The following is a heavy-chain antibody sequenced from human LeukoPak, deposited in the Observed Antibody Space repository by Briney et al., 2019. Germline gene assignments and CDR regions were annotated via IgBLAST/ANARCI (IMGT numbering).Heavy chain of an antibody. D-gene: IGHD2-2*01. CDR1: GGSISSSSYY. CDR2: IYYSGST. V-gene: IGHV4-39*01. Sequence: PSETLSLTCTVSGGSISSSSYYWGWIRQPPGKGLEWIGSIYYSGSTYYNPSLKSRVTISVDTSKNQFSLKLSSVTAADTAVYYCARTNQHFDYWGQGALVTVSS. CDR3: ARTNQHFDY. J-gene: IGHJ4*02.